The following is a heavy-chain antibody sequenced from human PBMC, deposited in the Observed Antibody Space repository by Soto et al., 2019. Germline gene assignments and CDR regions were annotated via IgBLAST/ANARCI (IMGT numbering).Heavy chain of an antibody. D-gene: IGHD2-21*01. CDR2: INTDGSTR. V-gene: IGHV3-74*01. CDR1: GFTFSSYW. J-gene: IGHJ4*02. Sequence: EVQLVESGGGLVQPGGSLRLSCAASGFTFSSYWMHWVRQAPGEGLVWVSRINTDGSTRSYADSVKGQFTISRDNAKNTLFLQMNSLRPEDTAVYYCARVAYGAYHFDYWGQGTLVT. CDR3: ARVAYGAYHFDY.